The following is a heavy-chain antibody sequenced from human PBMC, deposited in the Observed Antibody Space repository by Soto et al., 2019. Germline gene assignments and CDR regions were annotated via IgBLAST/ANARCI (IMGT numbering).Heavy chain of an antibody. D-gene: IGHD2-8*01. CDR2: ISVSGDST. CDR3: ATECNRPPKYYFDY. CDR1: GFTFNTYA. J-gene: IGHJ4*02. Sequence: EVQLLESGGALVQPGGALRLSCAASGFTFNTYAMSWVRQAPGKGLEWVSAISVSGDSTYYVGFLKGRFTISRDNSKNTLFLEMNSLRAEDTAIYYCATECNRPPKYYFDYWGQGTLVTVSP. V-gene: IGHV3-23*01.